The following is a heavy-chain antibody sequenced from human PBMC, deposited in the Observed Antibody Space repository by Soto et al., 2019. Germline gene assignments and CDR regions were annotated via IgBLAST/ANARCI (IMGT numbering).Heavy chain of an antibody. CDR1: GGTFTSYA. CDR2: IIPIFGTA. Sequence: QVQLVQSGAEVEKPGSSVMLSCKAYGGTFTSYAISWVRQAPGQGLEWMGGIIPIFGTANYAQKFQGRVKLTADESPSTAYMELNSLRFEDTGGYYCAGDARDYGEPPYFDYWGQGTLVTVSS. D-gene: IGHD4-17*01. V-gene: IGHV1-69*01. J-gene: IGHJ4*02. CDR3: AGDARDYGEPPYFDY.